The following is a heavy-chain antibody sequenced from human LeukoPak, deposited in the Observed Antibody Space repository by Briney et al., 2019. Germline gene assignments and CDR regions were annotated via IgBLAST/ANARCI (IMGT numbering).Heavy chain of an antibody. J-gene: IGHJ4*02. Sequence: SETLSLTCAVYGGSFSGYYWSWIRQPPGKGLEWIGEINHSGSTNYNPSLKSRVTISVDTSKNQFSLNLSSVTAADTAVYYCAKGGVVEGHFDYWGQGTLVTVSS. CDR1: GGSFSGYY. D-gene: IGHD3-16*02. CDR2: INHSGST. V-gene: IGHV4-34*01. CDR3: AKGGVVEGHFDY.